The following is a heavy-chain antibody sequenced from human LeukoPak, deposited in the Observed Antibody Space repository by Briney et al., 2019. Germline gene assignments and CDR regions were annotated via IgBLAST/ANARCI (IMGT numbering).Heavy chain of an antibody. D-gene: IGHD2-2*01. CDR1: GFTFSSYG. J-gene: IGHJ4*02. CDR3: AKVVVPAAITNYFDY. CDR2: ISYDGSNK. V-gene: IGHV3-30*18. Sequence: GGSLRLSCAASGFTFSSYGMHWVRQAPGKGLEWVAVISYDGSNKCYADSMKGRFTISRDNSKNTLYLQMNSLRAEDTAVYYCAKVVVPAAITNYFDYWGQGTLVTVSS.